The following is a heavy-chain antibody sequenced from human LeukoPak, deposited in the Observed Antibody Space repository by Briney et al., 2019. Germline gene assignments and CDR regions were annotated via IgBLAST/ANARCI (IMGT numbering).Heavy chain of an antibody. Sequence: KPSETLSLTCTVSGGSICSYYWSWIRQPPGKGLEWIGYIYYSGSTNYNPSLKSRVTISVDTSKNQFSLKLSSVTAADTAVYYCARSGVIIKGWFDPWGQGTLVTVSS. D-gene: IGHD3-10*01. CDR1: GGSICSYY. J-gene: IGHJ5*02. CDR3: ARSGVIIKGWFDP. CDR2: IYYSGST. V-gene: IGHV4-59*01.